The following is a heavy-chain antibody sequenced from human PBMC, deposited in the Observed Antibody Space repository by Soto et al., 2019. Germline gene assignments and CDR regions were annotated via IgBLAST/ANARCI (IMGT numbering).Heavy chain of an antibody. V-gene: IGHV4-34*01. Sequence: SETLSLTCAVYGGSFSGYYWSWIRQPPGKGLEWIGEINHSGSTNYNPSLKSRVTISVDTSKNQFSLKLSSVTAADTAVYYCARVKIFGVVNHYYYYGMDVWGQGTTVTV. D-gene: IGHD3-3*01. J-gene: IGHJ6*02. CDR2: INHSGST. CDR3: ARVKIFGVVNHYYYYGMDV. CDR1: GGSFSGYY.